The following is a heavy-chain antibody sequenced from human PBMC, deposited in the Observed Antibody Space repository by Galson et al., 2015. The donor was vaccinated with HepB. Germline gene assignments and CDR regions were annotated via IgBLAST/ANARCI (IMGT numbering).Heavy chain of an antibody. CDR2: TYHRSKWYN. CDR1: GDSVSSNSAA. CDR3: ARQLAYCVANTCQIFYDY. Sequence: CAISGDSVSSNSAAWNWIRQSPSRGLEWLGRTYHRSKWYNSYAVSVKSRITINPDTTKNQFSLQLNSVTPEDTAIYYCARQLAYCVANTCQIFYDYWGQGTLVTVSS. V-gene: IGHV6-1*01. J-gene: IGHJ4*02. D-gene: IGHD2-21*01.